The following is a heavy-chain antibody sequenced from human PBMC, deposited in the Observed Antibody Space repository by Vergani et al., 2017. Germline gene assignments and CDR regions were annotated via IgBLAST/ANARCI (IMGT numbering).Heavy chain of an antibody. CDR1: GFTFSSYS. Sequence: EVQLVESGGGLVKPGGSLRLSCAASGFTFSSYSMNWVRQAPGKGLEWVSSISSSSSYIYYADSVKGRFTISGDNAKNSLYLQMNSLRAEDTAVYYCARDRDYDFWSGPIDAFDIWGQGTMVTVSS. J-gene: IGHJ3*02. V-gene: IGHV3-21*01. CDR3: ARDRDYDFWSGPIDAFDI. D-gene: IGHD3-3*01. CDR2: ISSSSSYI.